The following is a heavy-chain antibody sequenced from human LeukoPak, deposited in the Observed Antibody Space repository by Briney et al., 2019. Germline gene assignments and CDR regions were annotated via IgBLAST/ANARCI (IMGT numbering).Heavy chain of an antibody. CDR1: GFTFSSYW. Sequence: QAGGSLRLSCAASGFTFSSYWMHWVRQAPGKGLEWVSYISSSGSTIYYADSVKGRFTISRDNAKNSLYLQMNSLRAEDTAVYYCARRSGIAVAGAFDYWGQGTLVTVSS. J-gene: IGHJ4*02. D-gene: IGHD6-19*01. CDR3: ARRSGIAVAGAFDY. V-gene: IGHV3-48*04. CDR2: ISSSGSTI.